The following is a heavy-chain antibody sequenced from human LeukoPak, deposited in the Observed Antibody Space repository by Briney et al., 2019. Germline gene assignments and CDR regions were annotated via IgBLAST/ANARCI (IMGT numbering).Heavy chain of an antibody. V-gene: IGHV3-48*04. CDR2: ISSSGSTI. D-gene: IGHD3-10*01. Sequence: GGSLRLSCAASGFTFSSYAMSWVRQAPGKGLEWVSYISSSGSTIYYADSVKGRFTISRDNAKNSLYLQMNSLRAEDTAVYYCARDGPPVARWDVYYYGSGSHPFSGGMDVWGQGTTVTVSS. J-gene: IGHJ6*02. CDR3: ARDGPPVARWDVYYYGSGSHPFSGGMDV. CDR1: GFTFSSYA.